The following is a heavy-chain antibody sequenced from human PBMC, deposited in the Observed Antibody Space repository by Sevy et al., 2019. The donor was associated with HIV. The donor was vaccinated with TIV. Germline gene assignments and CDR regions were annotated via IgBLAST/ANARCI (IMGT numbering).Heavy chain of an antibody. Sequence: GGSLRLSCAASGFTFSSYWMSWVRQAPGKGLEWVANIKQVGSEKWYVDSVKGRFTISRDNAKNSLYLQMNSLRAEDTAVYYCAGEGSSSWYGNWIDAWGQGTLVTVSS. D-gene: IGHD6-13*01. J-gene: IGHJ5*02. CDR2: IKQVGSEK. CDR3: AGEGSSSWYGNWIDA. V-gene: IGHV3-7*03. CDR1: GFTFSSYW.